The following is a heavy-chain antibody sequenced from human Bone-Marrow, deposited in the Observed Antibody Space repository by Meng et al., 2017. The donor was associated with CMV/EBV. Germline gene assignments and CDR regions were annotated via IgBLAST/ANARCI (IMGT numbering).Heavy chain of an antibody. V-gene: IGHV5-51*01. CDR3: ATPPSAFDY. CDR1: GYSFTSYW. CDR2: IYPGDSDT. Sequence: KVSCKASGYSFTSYWIGWVRQMPGKGLEWLGIIYPGDSDTSYSASFQGQVTISADRSISTVYLQLSSLKVSNTAMYYCATPPSAFDYWGQGTLVTVSS. J-gene: IGHJ4*02. D-gene: IGHD3-3*01.